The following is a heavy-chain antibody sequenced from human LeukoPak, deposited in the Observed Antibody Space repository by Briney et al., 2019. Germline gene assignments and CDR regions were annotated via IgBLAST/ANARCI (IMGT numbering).Heavy chain of an antibody. D-gene: IGHD1-26*01. J-gene: IGHJ4*02. CDR2: ISYDGSNK. Sequence: HPGGSLRLSCAASGFTVSSNYMSWVRQAPGKGLEWVAVISYDGSNKYYADSVKGRFTISRDNSKNTLYLQMNSLRAEDTAVYYCAKGLMGAMASLLDYWGQGTLVTVSS. CDR1: GFTVSSNY. CDR3: AKGLMGAMASLLDY. V-gene: IGHV3-30*18.